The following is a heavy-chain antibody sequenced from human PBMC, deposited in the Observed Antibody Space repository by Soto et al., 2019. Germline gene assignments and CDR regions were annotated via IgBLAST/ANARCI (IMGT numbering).Heavy chain of an antibody. CDR3: ASRLTLATTTGDAFDL. CDR2: IYYSGST. D-gene: IGHD4-17*01. Sequence: QVQLQESGPGLVKPSETLSLTCTVYSGCIINYYWSWIRQPPGKGLEWIAFIYYSGSTNYNSFLKSRVTMSVYMSREQLSLQLNSVTAAATAVYYCASRLTLATTTGDAFDLWGQGTMVTVSS. J-gene: IGHJ3*01. V-gene: IGHV4-59*01. CDR1: SGCIINYY.